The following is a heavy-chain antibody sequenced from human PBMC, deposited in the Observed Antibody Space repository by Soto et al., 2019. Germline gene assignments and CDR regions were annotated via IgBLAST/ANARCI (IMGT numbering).Heavy chain of an antibody. D-gene: IGHD2-2*01. CDR2: IDPSDSYT. J-gene: IGHJ6*02. CDR1: GYSFTSYW. Sequence: EVQLVQSGAEVKKPGESLRISCKGSGYSFTSYWISWVRQMPGKGLEWMGRIDPSDSYTNYSPSFQGHVTISADKSISTAYLQWSSLKASDTAMYYCARQSSVVVVPAIYYYGMDVWGQGTTVTVSS. V-gene: IGHV5-10-1*03. CDR3: ARQSSVVVVPAIYYYGMDV.